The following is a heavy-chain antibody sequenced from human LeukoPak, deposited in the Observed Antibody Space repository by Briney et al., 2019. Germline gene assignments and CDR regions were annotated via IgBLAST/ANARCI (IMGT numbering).Heavy chain of an antibody. J-gene: IGHJ6*03. D-gene: IGHD3-10*01. V-gene: IGHV3-23*01. Sequence: GGSLRLSCAASGFTFSRYGMSWVRQAPGKGLEWVSAISGSGGCTYYADSVKGRFTISGDNSKNTLYLQMNSLRAEDTAVYNCAKGDFYGSGRDYYYYMDVWGKGTTVTISS. CDR3: AKGDFYGSGRDYYYYMDV. CDR2: ISGSGGCT. CDR1: GFTFSRYG.